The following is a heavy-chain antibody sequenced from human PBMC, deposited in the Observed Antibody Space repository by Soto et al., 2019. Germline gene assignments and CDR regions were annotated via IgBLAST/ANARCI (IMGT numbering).Heavy chain of an antibody. CDR1: GVSLSTNGVS. V-gene: IGHV2-5*02. D-gene: IGHD2-2*01. J-gene: IGHJ3*01. CDR3: THSILLVPTTRNAFDL. CDR2: IYWDDDK. Sequence: QITLKESGPTLVKPTQTLTLTCTFFGVSLSTNGVSVGWIRQPPGKALEWLALIYWDDDKRYSPSLKSRLIITKDTSKNQVVLVMTNRDPLDTATYYCTHSILLVPTTRNAFDLWGRGTMVTVSS.